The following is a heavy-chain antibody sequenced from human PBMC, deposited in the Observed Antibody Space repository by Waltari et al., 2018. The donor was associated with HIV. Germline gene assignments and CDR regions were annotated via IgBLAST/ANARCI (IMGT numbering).Heavy chain of an antibody. V-gene: IGHV4-61*02. J-gene: IGHJ6*02. CDR3: ARGRFEGYILYYYYGMDV. CDR1: GGSISNGSYY. D-gene: IGHD5-12*01. Sequence: QVHLQESGPGLVKHSQTLSLTCTVSGGSISNGSYYWNWIRQPAGKGLKWIGRIYSSGNTNYNPSLKSRVTISVDTSKNQFSLKLSSVTAADTAVYYCARGRFEGYILYYYYGMDVWGQGTTVSVSS. CDR2: IYSSGNT.